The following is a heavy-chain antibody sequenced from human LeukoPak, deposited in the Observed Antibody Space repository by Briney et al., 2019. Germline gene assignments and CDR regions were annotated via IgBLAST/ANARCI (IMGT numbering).Heavy chain of an antibody. CDR1: GGSSSDYY. CDR3: ARQFGIAAAALFDY. J-gene: IGHJ4*02. CDR2: IYYSGST. V-gene: IGHV4-59*08. D-gene: IGHD6-13*01. Sequence: PSETLSLSCTVYGGSSSDYYWTWIRQPPGKGLEWIGYIYYSGSTNYNPSLKSRVTISLDTAKSQFSLKLSSVTAADTAVYYCARQFGIAAAALFDYWGQGTLVTVSS.